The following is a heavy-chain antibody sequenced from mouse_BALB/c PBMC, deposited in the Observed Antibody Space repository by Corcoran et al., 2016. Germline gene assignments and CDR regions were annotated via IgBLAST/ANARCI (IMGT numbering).Heavy chain of an antibody. D-gene: IGHD1-2*01. Sequence: DVQLQESGPGLVKPSQSLSLTCSVTGYSITSGYYWNWIRQFPGNKLEWMGYISYDGINNYNPSIKNRISITRDTSKNQFFLKLNSVTNEDTATYFCATLLRPFAYWGQGTTLTVSS. V-gene: IGHV3-6*02. CDR3: ATLLRPFAY. CDR2: ISYDGIN. CDR1: GYSITSGYY. J-gene: IGHJ2*01.